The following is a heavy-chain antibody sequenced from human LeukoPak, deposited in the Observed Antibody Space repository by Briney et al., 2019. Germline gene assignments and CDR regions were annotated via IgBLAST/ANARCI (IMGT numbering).Heavy chain of an antibody. Sequence: SETLSLTCAVYGGSFSGYYWSWIRQPPGKGLEWIGEINHSGSTNYTPSLKSRVTISVDTSKNQFSLKLSSVTAADTAVYYCARGALLWFGESTNYFDYWGQGTLVTVSS. V-gene: IGHV4-34*01. CDR1: GGSFSGYY. D-gene: IGHD3-10*01. J-gene: IGHJ4*02. CDR3: ARGALLWFGESTNYFDY. CDR2: INHSGST.